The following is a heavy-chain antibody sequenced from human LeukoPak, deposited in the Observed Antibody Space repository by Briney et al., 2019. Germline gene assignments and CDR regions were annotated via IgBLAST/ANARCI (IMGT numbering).Heavy chain of an antibody. CDR2: ISSSSNYI. D-gene: IGHD3-3*01. Sequence: GGSLRLSRAASGFTFSSYSMNWVRQAPGKGLEWVSSISSSSNYIYYADSMKGRFSISRDNAKNSLYLQMNSLRAEDTAVYYCARAPESGYLYWDFDLWGRGTLVTVSS. CDR1: GFTFSSYS. J-gene: IGHJ2*01. CDR3: ARAPESGYLYWDFDL. V-gene: IGHV3-21*01.